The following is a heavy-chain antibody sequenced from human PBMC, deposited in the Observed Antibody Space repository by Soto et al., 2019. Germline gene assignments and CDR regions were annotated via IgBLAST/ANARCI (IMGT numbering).Heavy chain of an antibody. V-gene: IGHV2-5*02. Sequence: QITLKESGPTLVKPTQTLTLTCTFSGFSLSADGVGVGWIRQPPGKALEWLALIYWDDDQRYSPSLKTRLTITEDTSKNQVVLTMTNIDPVDTATYYCAHAYGGTSWPNDAFDVWGQGTVVTVSS. CDR1: GFSLSADGVG. CDR3: AHAYGGTSWPNDAFDV. D-gene: IGHD2-2*01. J-gene: IGHJ3*01. CDR2: IYWDDDQ.